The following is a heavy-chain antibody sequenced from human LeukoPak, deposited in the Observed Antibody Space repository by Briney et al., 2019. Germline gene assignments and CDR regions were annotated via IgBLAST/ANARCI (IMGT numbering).Heavy chain of an antibody. CDR1: GYTLTNYF. D-gene: IGHD4-11*01. V-gene: IGHV1-46*01. Sequence: VASVKVSCKASGYTLTNYFMHWVRQAPGQGREGMGVINPSSGSTIYAQKFEGRVTMTRDMSTSTVYMELSSLRFEDTAVYYCARGRTTITSVFDYWGQGTLVTVSS. CDR3: ARGRTTITSVFDY. J-gene: IGHJ4*02. CDR2: INPSSGST.